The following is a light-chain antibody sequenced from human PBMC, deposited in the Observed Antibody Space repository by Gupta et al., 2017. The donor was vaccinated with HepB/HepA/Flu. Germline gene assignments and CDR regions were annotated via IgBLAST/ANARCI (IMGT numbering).Light chain of an antibody. J-gene: IGKJ1*01. CDR1: QAITTY. V-gene: IGKV1-8*01. Sequence: AIRMTQSPSSFSASTGDRVTITCRASQAITTYLAWYQQKPGSPPKLLIYGGSALEGGVPSRFSGRGSGTDFTLTISSLQSEDFATYYCQQYYNNPRTFGQGTTVDIK. CDR3: QQYYNNPRT. CDR2: GGS.